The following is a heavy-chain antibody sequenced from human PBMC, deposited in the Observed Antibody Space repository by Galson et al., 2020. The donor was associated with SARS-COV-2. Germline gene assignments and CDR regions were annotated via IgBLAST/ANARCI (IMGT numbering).Heavy chain of an antibody. V-gene: IGHV4-34*01. CDR3: ARSRQDFTMILVATTTGYYYMDV. J-gene: IGHJ6*03. CDR1: GGSFSDYY. D-gene: IGHD3-22*01. CDR2: INHSGST. Sequence: SETLSLTCAVHGGSFSDYYWSWIRQPPGKGLEWIGEINHSGSTNYNPSLKSRVTISLDTSKNQFSLKLSSVTAADTAVYYCARSRQDFTMILVATTTGYYYMDVWGKGTTVTISS.